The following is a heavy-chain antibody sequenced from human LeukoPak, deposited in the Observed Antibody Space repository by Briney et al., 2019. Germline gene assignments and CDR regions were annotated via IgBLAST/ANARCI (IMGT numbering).Heavy chain of an antibody. D-gene: IGHD4-17*01. CDR2: ISSSSSYI. CDR1: GFTFSSYS. Sequence: TGGSLRLSCAASGFTFSSYSMNWVRQAPGKGLEWVSSISSSSSYIYYADSVKGRFTISRDNSKNTLYLQMNSLRAEDTAVYYCARDRGYGDYYFDYWGQGTLVTVSS. CDR3: ARDRGYGDYYFDY. J-gene: IGHJ4*02. V-gene: IGHV3-21*01.